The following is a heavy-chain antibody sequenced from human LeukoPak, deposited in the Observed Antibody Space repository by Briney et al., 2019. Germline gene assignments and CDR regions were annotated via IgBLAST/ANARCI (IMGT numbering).Heavy chain of an antibody. Sequence: SETLSLTCTVSGGSISSYYWSWIRQPPGKGLEWIGYIYYSGSTNYNPSLKSRVTISVDTSKNQFSLKLSSVTAADTAVYYCARDLGIAVAGNYYYYGMDVWGKGTRSPSPQ. J-gene: IGHJ6*04. CDR1: GGSISSYY. D-gene: IGHD6-19*01. V-gene: IGHV4-59*01. CDR3: ARDLGIAVAGNYYYYGMDV. CDR2: IYYSGST.